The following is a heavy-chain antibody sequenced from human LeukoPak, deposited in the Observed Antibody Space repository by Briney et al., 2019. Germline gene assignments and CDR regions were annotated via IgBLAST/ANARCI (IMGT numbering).Heavy chain of an antibody. V-gene: IGHV1-8*03. Sequence: ASVTVSCKASGYTFTSYDIGWVRQATAQGLEWMGWMNPDTGNKGFAQKFQGRVTITQVSSLTTVYMELSSLTSKDTAVYYCARRGLVAGIYDLVYGFDLWGQGTMVTVSS. D-gene: IGHD3/OR15-3a*01. CDR3: ARRGLVAGIYDLVYGFDL. J-gene: IGHJ3*01. CDR2: MNPDTGNK. CDR1: GYTFTSYD.